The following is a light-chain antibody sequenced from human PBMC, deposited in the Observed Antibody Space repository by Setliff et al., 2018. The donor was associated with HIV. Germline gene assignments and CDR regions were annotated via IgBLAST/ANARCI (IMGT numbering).Light chain of an antibody. V-gene: IGLV2-23*02. CDR1: SSDVGRYNT. J-gene: IGLJ1*01. Sequence: QSALTQPASVSGSPGQSITISCTGTSSDVGRYNTVSWYQQHPGKAPKLMIYEVTKRPSGVSNRFSGSKSGNTASLTISGLQAEDEADYFCCSYAGSAFYVFGIGTKVTVL. CDR3: CSYAGSAFYV. CDR2: EVT.